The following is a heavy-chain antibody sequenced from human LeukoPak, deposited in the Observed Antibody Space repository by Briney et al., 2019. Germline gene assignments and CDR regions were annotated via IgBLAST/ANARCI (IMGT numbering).Heavy chain of an antibody. CDR2: IYHSGST. CDR3: ASGPPPYCSSTSCMGWFDP. CDR1: GGSISSSNW. Sequence: SETLSLTCAVSGGSISSSNWWSWVRQPPGKGLEWIGEIYHSGSTNYNPSLKSRVTISVDKSKNQFSLKLSSVTAADTAVYYCASGPPPYCSSTSCMGWFDPWGQGTLVTVSS. D-gene: IGHD2-2*01. V-gene: IGHV4-4*02. J-gene: IGHJ5*02.